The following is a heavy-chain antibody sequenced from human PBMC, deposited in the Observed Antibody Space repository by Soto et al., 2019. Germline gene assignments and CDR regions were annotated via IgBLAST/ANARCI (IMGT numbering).Heavy chain of an antibody. Sequence: SVKVSCKASGGTFSSYAISWVRQAPGQGLEWMGGIIPIFGTANYAQKFQGRVTITADESTSTAYMELSSLRSEDTAVYYCARTDIVVVVAAGRGAFAIWGQGTMVTVSS. CDR1: GGTFSSYA. CDR3: ARTDIVVVVAAGRGAFAI. J-gene: IGHJ3*02. CDR2: IIPIFGTA. V-gene: IGHV1-69*13. D-gene: IGHD2-15*01.